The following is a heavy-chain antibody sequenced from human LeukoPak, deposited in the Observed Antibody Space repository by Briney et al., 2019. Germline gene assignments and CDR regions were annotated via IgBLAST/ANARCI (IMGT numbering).Heavy chain of an antibody. CDR3: ARDGPSGSITYDH. CDR2: INPKSGGT. D-gene: IGHD2/OR15-2a*01. CDR1: GYTFTSYG. Sequence: GASVTVSCKASGYTFTSYGISWVRQAPGQGLEWMGWINPKSGGTKYAQKFQGRVTITGDTSIRTAYMELSGLTSDDTAVYYCARDGPSGSITYDHWGQGTVVTVSS. J-gene: IGHJ4*02. V-gene: IGHV1-2*02.